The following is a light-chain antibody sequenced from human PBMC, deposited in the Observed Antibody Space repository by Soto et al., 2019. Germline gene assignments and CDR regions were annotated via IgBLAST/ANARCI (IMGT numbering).Light chain of an antibody. J-gene: IGLJ2*01. Sequence: QSVLTQPPSSSVTPGQSVSISCSGSRSNIVTNPVNWYQQLPGTAPKLLFYTNTPRPSGVPDRFSASKSGTSASLAISGLQSEDEADYYCAAWDDSLNSVIFGGGTKLTVL. V-gene: IGLV1-44*01. CDR3: AAWDDSLNSVI. CDR2: TNT. CDR1: RSNIVTNP.